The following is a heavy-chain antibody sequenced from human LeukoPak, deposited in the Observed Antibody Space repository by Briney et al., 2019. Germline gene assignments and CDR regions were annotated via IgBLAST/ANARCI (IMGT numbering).Heavy chain of an antibody. Sequence: SETLSLTCTVSGGSISSSSYYWGWIRQPPGKGLEWIGSIYYSGSTYYNPSLKSRVTISVDTSKNQFSLKLSSVTAADTAVYYCARQRRSGSYQRPYFDYWGQGTLVTASS. CDR3: ARQRRSGSYQRPYFDY. V-gene: IGHV4-39*01. D-gene: IGHD1-26*01. CDR1: GGSISSSSYY. J-gene: IGHJ4*02. CDR2: IYYSGST.